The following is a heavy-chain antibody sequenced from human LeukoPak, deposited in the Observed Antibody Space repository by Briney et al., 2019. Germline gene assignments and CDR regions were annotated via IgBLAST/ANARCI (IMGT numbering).Heavy chain of an antibody. V-gene: IGHV4-39*02. CDR1: GGSISSSSYY. D-gene: IGHD3-22*01. CDR3: ARESRGWVDYYYGMDV. CDR2: IYYSGST. Sequence: SETLSLTCTVSGGSISSSSYYWGWIRQPPGKGLEWIGSIYYSGSTYYDPSLKSRVTISVDTSKNQFSLKLSSVTAADTAVYYCARESRGWVDYYYGMDVWGQGTTVTVSS. J-gene: IGHJ6*02.